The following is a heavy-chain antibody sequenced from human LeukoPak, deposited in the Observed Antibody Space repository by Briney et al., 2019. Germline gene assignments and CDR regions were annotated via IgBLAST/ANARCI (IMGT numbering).Heavy chain of an antibody. CDR3: AKGTTGRLVGFDY. CDR1: GGTFSSYA. D-gene: IGHD1-1*01. Sequence: GASVKVSCKASGGTFSSYAISWVRQAPGQGLEWMGRIIPILGIANYAQKFQGRVTITADKSTSTAYMELSSLRSEDTAVYYCAKGTTGRLVGFDYWGQGTLVTVSS. J-gene: IGHJ4*02. CDR2: IIPILGIA. V-gene: IGHV1-69*04.